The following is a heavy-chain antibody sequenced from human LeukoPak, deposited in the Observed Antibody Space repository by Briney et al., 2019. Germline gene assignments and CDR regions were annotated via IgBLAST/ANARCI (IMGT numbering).Heavy chain of an antibody. CDR3: ARLPSDYDGGYFDL. CDR2: IYYSGST. V-gene: IGHV4-61*08. Sequence: SETLSLTCTVSGGSISSGGYYWSWIRQHPGKGLERIGYIYYSGSTNYNPSLKSRVTISVDTSKNQFSLKLSSVTAADTAVYYCARLPSDYDGGYFDLWGRGTLVTVSS. D-gene: IGHD3-16*01. CDR1: GGSISSGGYY. J-gene: IGHJ2*01.